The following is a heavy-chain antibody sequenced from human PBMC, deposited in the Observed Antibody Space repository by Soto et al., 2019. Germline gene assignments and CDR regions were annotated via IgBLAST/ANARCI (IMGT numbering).Heavy chain of an antibody. J-gene: IGHJ6*02. D-gene: IGHD2-21*02. CDR3: ARVGGGGNYYYYYYGMDV. V-gene: IGHV4-59*01. CDR2: IYYSGST. Sequence: QVQLQESGPGLVKPSETLSLTCTVSGGSISSYYWSWIRQPPGQGLEWIGYIYYSGSTNYNPSLKSRVTISVDTSKNQFSLKLGSVTAADTAVYYCARVGGGGNYYYYYYGMDVWGQGTTVTVSS. CDR1: GGSISSYY.